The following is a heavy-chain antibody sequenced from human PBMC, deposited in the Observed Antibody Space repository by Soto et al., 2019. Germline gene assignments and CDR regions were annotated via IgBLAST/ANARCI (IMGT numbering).Heavy chain of an antibody. D-gene: IGHD3-3*01. CDR1: GDSVTSHY. J-gene: IGHJ4*02. CDR2: MHYTGFS. CDR3: GSGESGGADFWSGYMPD. V-gene: IGHV4-59*02. Sequence: PSETLSLTCSFSGDSVTSHYLTWIRQSPEKGLEWIGYMHYTGFSHYNPFLKSRLTISVDRSKNQFTLQLTSVTAEDTAVYYCGSGESGGADFWSGYMPDWGQGTLVTVSS.